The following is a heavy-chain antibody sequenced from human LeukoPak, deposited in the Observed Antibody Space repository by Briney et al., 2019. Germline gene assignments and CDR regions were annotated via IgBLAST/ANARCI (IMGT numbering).Heavy chain of an antibody. D-gene: IGHD3-10*01. CDR1: GFTFSSYG. CDR2: ISYDGSNK. CDR3: AKSHITMVRGSMDV. J-gene: IGHJ6*04. V-gene: IGHV3-30*18. Sequence: GRSLRLSCAASGFTFSSYGMHWVRQAPGKGLEWVAVISYDGSNKYYADSVKGRFTIPRDNSKNTLYLQMNSLRAEDTAVYYCAKSHITMVRGSMDVWGKGTTVTVSS.